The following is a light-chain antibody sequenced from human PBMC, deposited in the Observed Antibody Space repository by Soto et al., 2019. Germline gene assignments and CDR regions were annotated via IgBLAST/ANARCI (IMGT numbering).Light chain of an antibody. CDR3: QQRSTWPLFT. CDR2: YAS. V-gene: IGKV3-11*01. J-gene: IGKJ4*01. Sequence: VLTQSPATLFLSPGERATLSCRASQTVSRYLAWYQQKPGQAPRLLIYYASNRATGIPARFSGSGSGTDYTLTISSLETEDFAVYYCQQRSTWPLFTFGGGTKVEI. CDR1: QTVSRY.